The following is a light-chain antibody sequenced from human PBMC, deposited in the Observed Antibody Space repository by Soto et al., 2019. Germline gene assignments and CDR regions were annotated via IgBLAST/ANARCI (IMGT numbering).Light chain of an antibody. CDR2: AAS. CDR3: QQLDTFLLT. Sequence: DIQMTQSPSALSASVGERVTITCRASQDISIYLGWYQQKPGKAPKLLIYAASTFQSGVPSRFSGSGSGTDFTLTISSLQPEDFATYYCQQLDTFLLTFGGGTKV. CDR1: QDISIY. J-gene: IGKJ4*01. V-gene: IGKV1-9*01.